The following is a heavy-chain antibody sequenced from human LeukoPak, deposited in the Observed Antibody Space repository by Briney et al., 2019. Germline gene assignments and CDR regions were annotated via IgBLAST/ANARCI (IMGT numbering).Heavy chain of an antibody. CDR1: GFTFSSYG. V-gene: IGHV3-33*01. Sequence: GGSLRLSCAASGFTFSSYGMHWVRQAPGKGLEWVAVIWYDGSNKYYADSVKGRFTTSRDNSKNTLYLQMNSLRAEDTAVYYCARAPRIRRAFDIWGQGTMVTVSS. CDR2: IWYDGSNK. D-gene: IGHD2/OR15-2a*01. CDR3: ARAPRIRRAFDI. J-gene: IGHJ3*02.